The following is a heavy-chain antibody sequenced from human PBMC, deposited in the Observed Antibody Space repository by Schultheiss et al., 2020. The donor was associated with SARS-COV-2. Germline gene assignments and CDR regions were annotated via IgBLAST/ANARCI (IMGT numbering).Heavy chain of an antibody. CDR1: GGSFSGYY. CDR3: ARPGDGYNLFDY. V-gene: IGHV4-59*01. CDR2: IYYSGST. Sequence: SETLSLTCAVYGGSFSGYYWSWIRQPPGKGLEWIGYIYYSGSTNYNPSLKSRVTISVDTSKNQFSLKLSSVTAADTAVYYCARPGDGYNLFDYWGQGTLVTVSS. J-gene: IGHJ4*02. D-gene: IGHD5-24*01.